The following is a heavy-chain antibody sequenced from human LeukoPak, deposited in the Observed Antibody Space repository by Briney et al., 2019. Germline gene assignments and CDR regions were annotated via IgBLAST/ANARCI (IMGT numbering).Heavy chain of an antibody. CDR1: GYTFTSYG. V-gene: IGHV1-18*01. Sequence: ASLKVSCKASGYTFTSYGISWVRQAPGQGLEWMGWISAYNGNTNYAQKLQGRVTMTSDTSTRTAYMELRSLRSDDTAVYYCARATRGYSYGLLDYWGQGTLVTVSS. D-gene: IGHD5-18*01. CDR3: ARATRGYSYGLLDY. J-gene: IGHJ4*02. CDR2: ISAYNGNT.